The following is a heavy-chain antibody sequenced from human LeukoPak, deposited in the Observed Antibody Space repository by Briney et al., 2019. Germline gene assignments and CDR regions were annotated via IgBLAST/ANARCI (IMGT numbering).Heavy chain of an antibody. CDR1: GFTFSSYA. CDR2: ISGSGGST. CDR3: AKGANWNYVSEYFDY. V-gene: IGHV3-23*01. Sequence: GGSLRLSCAASGFTFSSYAMSWVRQAPGKGLEWVSAISGSGGSTYYADSVKGRFTISRDNSKNALYLQMNSLRAEDTALYYCAKGANWNYVSEYFDYGGQGTLVSVPS. D-gene: IGHD1-7*01. J-gene: IGHJ4*02.